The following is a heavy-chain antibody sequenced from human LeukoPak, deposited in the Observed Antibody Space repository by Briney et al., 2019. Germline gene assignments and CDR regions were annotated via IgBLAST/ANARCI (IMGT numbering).Heavy chain of an antibody. D-gene: IGHD3-3*01. V-gene: IGHV3-9*01. CDR1: GLTFDDYA. J-gene: IGHJ2*01. CDR3: VKVESISIFGVAPRYFDL. Sequence: GGSLRLSCAASGLTFDDYAMHWVRQAPGKGLEWVSGINWNSDKIVFADSVKGRFNISRDNAKKCLYLKMNSLRVDDTAFYYCVKVESISIFGVAPRYFDLWGRGTLVTVSS. CDR2: INWNSDKI.